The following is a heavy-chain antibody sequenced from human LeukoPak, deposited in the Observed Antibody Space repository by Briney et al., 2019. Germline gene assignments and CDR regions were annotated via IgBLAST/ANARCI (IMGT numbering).Heavy chain of an antibody. J-gene: IGHJ3*02. V-gene: IGHV4-59*13. Sequence: SETLSLTCTVSGGSISSYYWGWIRHPPGKGLVGIGYIYYSGSTNYNPSLESRVPISIDTSKSQFSLKLSSATAADTAVYYCARSITMIVVAPGGAFDIWGQGTMVTVSS. CDR1: GGSISSYY. CDR3: ARSITMIVVAPGGAFDI. D-gene: IGHD3-22*01. CDR2: IYYSGST.